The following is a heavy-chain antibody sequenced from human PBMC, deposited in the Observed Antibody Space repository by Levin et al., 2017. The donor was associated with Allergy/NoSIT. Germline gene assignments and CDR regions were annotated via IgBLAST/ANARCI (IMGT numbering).Heavy chain of an antibody. CDR3: ARAEYRRNAMDG. V-gene: IGHV3-74*01. CDR1: GFTFSSYW. J-gene: IGHJ6*02. Sequence: GGSLRLSCAASGFTFSSYWMHWVRQAPGKGLVWVSRINSDGTSTNYADSVKGRFTISRDNAKNTLYLQMNSLRDEDTAVYYCARAEYRRNAMDGWGQGTTVTVS. CDR2: INSDGTST. D-gene: IGHD2/OR15-2a*01.